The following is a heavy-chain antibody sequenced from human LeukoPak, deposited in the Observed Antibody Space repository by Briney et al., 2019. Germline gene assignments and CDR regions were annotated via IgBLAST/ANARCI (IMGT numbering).Heavy chain of an antibody. CDR3: AKDPDENNWNYVLTQSSGGDY. CDR1: GFTFSSYA. Sequence: GGSLRLSCAASGFTFSSYAMSWVRQAPGKGLEWVSAISGSGGSTYYADSVKGRFTISRDNSKNTLYLQMNSLRAEDTAVYYCAKDPDENNWNYVLTQSSGGDYWGQGTLVTVSS. J-gene: IGHJ4*02. D-gene: IGHD1-7*01. V-gene: IGHV3-23*01. CDR2: ISGSGGST.